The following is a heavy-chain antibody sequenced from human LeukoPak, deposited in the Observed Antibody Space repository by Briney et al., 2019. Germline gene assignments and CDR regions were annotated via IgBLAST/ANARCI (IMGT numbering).Heavy chain of an antibody. D-gene: IGHD2-15*01. CDR2: ISTTGGTT. Sequence: GGSLRLSCAASGLTFSSYGMSWVRQAPGRGLEWVSAISTTGGTTYYADSVRGRFTISRDNSRSTLYLQMNSLRAEDTAIYYCAKNGDRGAYCSGGTCYPYYYYYMDVWGKGTTVTISS. V-gene: IGHV3-23*01. CDR3: AKNGDRGAYCSGGTCYPYYYYYMDV. CDR1: GLTFSSYG. J-gene: IGHJ6*03.